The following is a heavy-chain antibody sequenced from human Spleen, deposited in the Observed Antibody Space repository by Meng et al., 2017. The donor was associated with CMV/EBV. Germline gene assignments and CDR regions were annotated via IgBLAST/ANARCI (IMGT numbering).Heavy chain of an antibody. CDR1: GYTFTDYX. Sequence: ASVKVSCKPSGYTFTDYXIHWVRQAPGXGXEWMGWINPNSGGSNXXXKFXXRVTLTRDTXXNTGXMELXXLTSDDTAXYYCARDNXWGPDYWGQGTLVTVSS. J-gene: IGHJ4*02. CDR2: INPNSGGS. V-gene: IGHV1-2*02. D-gene: IGHD7-27*01. CDR3: ARDNXWGPDY.